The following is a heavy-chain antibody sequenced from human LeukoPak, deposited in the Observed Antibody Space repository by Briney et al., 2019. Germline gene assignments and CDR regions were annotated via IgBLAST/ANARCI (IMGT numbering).Heavy chain of an antibody. CDR1: GFTFSSYA. CDR3: ATDPLLDY. J-gene: IGHJ4*02. D-gene: IGHD2-15*01. CDR2: ITGSGGST. Sequence: GGSLRLSCAASGFTFSSYAMSWVRQAPGKGLEWVSVITGSGGSTYYADFVKGRFTLSRDNSKNTLYLQMNSLRAEDTAVYYCATDPLLDYWGQGTLVTVSS. V-gene: IGHV3-23*01.